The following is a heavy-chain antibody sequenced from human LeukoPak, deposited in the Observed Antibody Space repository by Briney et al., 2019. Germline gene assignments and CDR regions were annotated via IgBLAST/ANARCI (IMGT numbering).Heavy chain of an antibody. D-gene: IGHD5-18*01. Sequence: SVKVSCKASGGTFSSYAISWVRQAPGQGLEWMGGIIPIFGTANYAQKFQGRVTITTDESTSTAYMELSSLRSEDTAVYYCASVHLQLTNQLYYYMDVWGKGTTVTVSS. J-gene: IGHJ6*03. CDR1: GGTFSSYA. CDR2: IIPIFGTA. V-gene: IGHV1-69*05. CDR3: ASVHLQLTNQLYYYMDV.